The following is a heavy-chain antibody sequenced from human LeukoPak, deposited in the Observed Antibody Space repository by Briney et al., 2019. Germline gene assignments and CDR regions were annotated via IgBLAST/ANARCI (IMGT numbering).Heavy chain of an antibody. Sequence: ASVKVSCKASGYTFTSYGISWVRQATGQGLEWMGWISAYNGNTSYAQKLQGRVTMTTDTSTSTAYMELRSLRSDDTAVYYCARDLATYIVLVPAAKVWLDPWGEGTLVTVSS. CDR3: ARDLATYIVLVPAAKVWLDP. V-gene: IGHV1-18*01. D-gene: IGHD2-2*01. J-gene: IGHJ5*02. CDR2: ISAYNGNT. CDR1: GYTFTSYG.